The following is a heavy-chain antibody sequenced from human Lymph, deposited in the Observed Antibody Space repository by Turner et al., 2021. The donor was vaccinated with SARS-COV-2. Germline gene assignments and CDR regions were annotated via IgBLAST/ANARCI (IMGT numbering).Heavy chain of an antibody. Sequence: QLQLVQSGAEGKKPGASVKVSCKASGYTFTSYYMHWVRQAPGQGLEWMGIINPSGDSTSYAQKFQGRVTMTRDTSTSTVYMELSSLRSEDTAVYYCPRVGSGGFDYWGQGTPVTVSS. J-gene: IGHJ4*02. D-gene: IGHD2-15*01. V-gene: IGHV1-46*01. CDR1: GYTFTSYY. CDR2: INPSGDST. CDR3: PRVGSGGFDY.